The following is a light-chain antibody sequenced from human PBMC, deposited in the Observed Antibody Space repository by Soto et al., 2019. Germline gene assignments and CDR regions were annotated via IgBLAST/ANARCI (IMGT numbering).Light chain of an antibody. Sequence: QSSLTQPASVSASPGQSITISCTGTSSDVGGYNYVSWYQQHPGKAPKLMIYDVSNRPSGVSDRFSGSKAGNTAFQTISGLQAGDEADFYRRSYSSSSNHVFGTGNKLTAL. CDR3: RSYSSSSNHV. CDR1: SSDVGGYNY. CDR2: DVS. J-gene: IGLJ1*01. V-gene: IGLV2-14*01.